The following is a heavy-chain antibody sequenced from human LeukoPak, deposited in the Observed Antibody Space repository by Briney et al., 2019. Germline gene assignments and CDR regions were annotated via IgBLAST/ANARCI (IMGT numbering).Heavy chain of an antibody. J-gene: IGHJ4*02. CDR3: ARDRGHSSGWYRFDY. D-gene: IGHD6-19*01. V-gene: IGHV3-7*03. CDR1: GFTFSSYW. CDR2: IKQDGSEK. Sequence: PGGSLRLSCAASGFTFSSYWMSWVRQAPGKGLEWVANIKQDGSEKYYVDSVKGRFTISRDNAKNSLYLQMNSLRSEDTAVYYRARDRGHSSGWYRFDYWGQGTLVTVSS.